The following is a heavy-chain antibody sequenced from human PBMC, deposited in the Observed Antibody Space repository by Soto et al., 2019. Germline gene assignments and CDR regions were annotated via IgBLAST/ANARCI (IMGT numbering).Heavy chain of an antibody. CDR1: GVSISSHEW. J-gene: IGHJ4*02. Sequence: SETLSLTCVVSGVSISSHEWWTWVRQPPGKGLEWIGESHESGNTNYNSSLGSRVTISVDKSKNQFSLKLSSVTAADTAVYYCAAGGGLPRYYWGQGTLVTVSS. CDR2: SHESGNT. D-gene: IGHD5-12*01. CDR3: AAGGGLPRYY. V-gene: IGHV4-4*02.